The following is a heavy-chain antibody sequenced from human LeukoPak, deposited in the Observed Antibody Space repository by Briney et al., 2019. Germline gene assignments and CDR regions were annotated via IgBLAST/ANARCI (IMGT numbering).Heavy chain of an antibody. CDR2: IYHSGST. D-gene: IGHD3-22*01. CDR1: GGSISSGGYS. Sequence: SETLSLTCAVSGGSISSGGYSWSWIRQPPGKGLEWIGYIYHSGSTCYNPSLKSRVTISVDRSKNQLSLKLSSVTAADTAVYYCAREITMIVSDDAFDIWGQGTMVTVSS. CDR3: AREITMIVSDDAFDI. J-gene: IGHJ3*02. V-gene: IGHV4-30-2*01.